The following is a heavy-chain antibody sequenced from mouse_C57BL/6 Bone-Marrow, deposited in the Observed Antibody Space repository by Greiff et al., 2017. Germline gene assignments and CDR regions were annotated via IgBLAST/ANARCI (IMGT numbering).Heavy chain of an antibody. Sequence: QVQLQQPGAELVKPGASVKLSCKASGYTFTSYWMHWVKQRPGQGLEWIGMIHPNSGSTNYNEKFKSKATLTVDKSSSTADMQLSSLTSEDSAVYYCARPYYYGSSYLDYWGQGTTLTVSS. D-gene: IGHD1-1*01. J-gene: IGHJ2*01. CDR1: GYTFTSYW. CDR2: IHPNSGST. CDR3: ARPYYYGSSYLDY. V-gene: IGHV1-64*01.